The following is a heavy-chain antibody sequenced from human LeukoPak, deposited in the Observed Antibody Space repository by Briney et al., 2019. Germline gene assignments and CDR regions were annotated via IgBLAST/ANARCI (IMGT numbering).Heavy chain of an antibody. CDR2: ISGSGGST. J-gene: IGHJ5*02. D-gene: IGHD3-22*01. CDR3: ARDQALYDSSGFERIRWFDP. Sequence: GGSLRLSCAASGFTFSNAWMSWVRQAPGKGLEWVSAISGSGGSTYYADSVKGRFTISRDNAKNSLYLQMNSLRAEDTAVYYCARDQALYDSSGFERIRWFDPWGQGTLVTVSS. V-gene: IGHV3-23*01. CDR1: GFTFSNAW.